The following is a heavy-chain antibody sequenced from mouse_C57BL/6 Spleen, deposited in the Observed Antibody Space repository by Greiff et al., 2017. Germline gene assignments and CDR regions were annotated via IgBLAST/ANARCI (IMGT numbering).Heavy chain of an antibody. D-gene: IGHD2-1*01. CDR1: DYSITSGYY. Sequence: DVKLQESGPGLVKPSQSLSLTCSVTDYSITSGYYWNWIRQFPGNKLEWMGYISYDGSNNYNPSLKNRISITRDTSKNQFFLKLNSVTTEDTATYYCANGNLFAYWGQGTLVTVSA. V-gene: IGHV3-6*01. CDR2: ISYDGSN. J-gene: IGHJ3*01. CDR3: ANGNLFAY.